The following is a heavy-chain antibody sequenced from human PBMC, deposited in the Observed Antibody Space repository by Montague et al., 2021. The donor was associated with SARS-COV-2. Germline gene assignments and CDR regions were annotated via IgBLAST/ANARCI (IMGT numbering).Heavy chain of an antibody. CDR1: GGSINSCGYY. D-gene: IGHD3-22*01. CDR3: ARVRITMIVVVDAFDI. CDR2: IYYIAST. J-gene: IGHJ3*02. V-gene: IGHV4-31*03. Sequence: TLSLTCTVSGGSINSCGYYWICLRPHPGKGLDWFVYIYYIASTXHNPSVKSRVTISVDTSKNQFSLKLSSVTAADTAVYYCARVRITMIVVVDAFDIWGQGTMVTVSS.